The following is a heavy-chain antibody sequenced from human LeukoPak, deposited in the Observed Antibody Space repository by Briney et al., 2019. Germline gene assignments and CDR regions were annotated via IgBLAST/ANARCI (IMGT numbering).Heavy chain of an antibody. D-gene: IGHD2-15*01. CDR1: GGSVFSGSYY. CDR3: ARGGVAASVDY. J-gene: IGHJ4*02. CDR2: INYTGST. V-gene: IGHV4-61*01. Sequence: SETLSLTCTVSGGSVFSGSYYWGWIRQPPGKALEWIGYINYTGSTKYNPSLKSRVTISIGTSRTQFSLMLSSVTAADTAVYYCARGGVAASVDYWGQGTLVSVSS.